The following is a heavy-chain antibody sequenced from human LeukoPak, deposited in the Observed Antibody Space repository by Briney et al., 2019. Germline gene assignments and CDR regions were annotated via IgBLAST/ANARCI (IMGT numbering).Heavy chain of an antibody. D-gene: IGHD3-22*01. CDR1: GGSISSYY. CDR2: IYYSGST. CDR3: ARGVYYYDSLGY. V-gene: IGHV4-59*01. Sequence: KSSETLSLTCTVSGGSISSYYWSWIRQPPGKGLEWIGYIYYSGSTNYNPSLKSRVTISVDTSKNQFSLKLSSVTAADTAVYYCARGVYYYDSLGYWGQGTLVTVSS. J-gene: IGHJ4*02.